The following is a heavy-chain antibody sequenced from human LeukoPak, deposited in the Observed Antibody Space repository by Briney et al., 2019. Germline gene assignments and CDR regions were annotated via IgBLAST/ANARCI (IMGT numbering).Heavy chain of an antibody. J-gene: IGHJ4*02. V-gene: IGHV3-33*08. Sequence: GGSLRLSCAASGFTFSNAWMSGVRQAPGKGLEWVAVIWYDGSNKYYADSVKGRFTISRDNSKNTLYLQMNSLRAEDTAVYYCARESGYSSGWYPVWGQGTLVTVSS. CDR2: IWYDGSNK. D-gene: IGHD6-19*01. CDR3: ARESGYSSGWYPV. CDR1: GFTFSNAW.